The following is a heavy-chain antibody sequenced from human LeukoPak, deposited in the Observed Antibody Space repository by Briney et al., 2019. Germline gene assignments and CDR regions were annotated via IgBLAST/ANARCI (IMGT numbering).Heavy chain of an antibody. J-gene: IGHJ4*02. V-gene: IGHV1-69*04. CDR2: IIPILGIA. CDR3: ARDLSYSSSWFD. D-gene: IGHD6-13*01. CDR1: GGTFSSYA. Sequence: SVTVSCTASGGTFSSYAISWVRQAPGQGLEWMGRIIPILGIANYAQKFQGRVTITADKSTSTAYMELSSLRSEDTAVYYCARDLSYSSSWFDWGQGTLVTVSS.